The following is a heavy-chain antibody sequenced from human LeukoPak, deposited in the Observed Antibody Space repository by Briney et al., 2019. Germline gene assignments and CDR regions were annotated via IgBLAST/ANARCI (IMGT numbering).Heavy chain of an antibody. CDR1: GGSISSYY. J-gene: IGHJ3*02. CDR2: IYSSGST. D-gene: IGHD1-26*01. Sequence: SETLSLTCIVSGGSISSYYWSWIRQPPGKGLEWIGYIYSSGSTNSNPSLKSRVTISLDTSKSQFSLKMTSVTAADTAVYYCARQGSGGRAFDIWGQGTMVTVSS. CDR3: ARQGSGGRAFDI. V-gene: IGHV4-59*08.